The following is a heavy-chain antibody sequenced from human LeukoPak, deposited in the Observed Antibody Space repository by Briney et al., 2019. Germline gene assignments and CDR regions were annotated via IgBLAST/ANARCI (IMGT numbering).Heavy chain of an antibody. CDR3: AISEQGPNAIHI. CDR2: TYTGGNT. Sequence: PGGSLRLSCVASGFTVTRNYMHWVRQAPGKGLEWVSVTYTGGNTNDADSVRGRFTASRDNSENTLYLQMHSLRAEDTAVYYCAISEQGPNAIHIWGQGTMVTVSS. J-gene: IGHJ3*02. V-gene: IGHV3-53*01. CDR1: GFTVTRNY. D-gene: IGHD6-19*01.